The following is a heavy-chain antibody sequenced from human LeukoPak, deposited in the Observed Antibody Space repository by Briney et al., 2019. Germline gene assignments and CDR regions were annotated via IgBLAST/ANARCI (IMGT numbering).Heavy chain of an antibody. J-gene: IGHJ3*02. D-gene: IGHD1-1*01. CDR2: ISSGGGTI. Sequence: PGGSLRLSCAASGFIFSSYQMNWVRQAPGKGLEWIAYISSGGGTIYYADSVKGRFTISRENTKNSVSLQMNSLSAEDTAVYYCATGAAGTRFLDSLEIWGQGTMVTVSS. V-gene: IGHV3-48*03. CDR1: GFIFSSYQ. CDR3: ATGAAGTRFLDSLEI.